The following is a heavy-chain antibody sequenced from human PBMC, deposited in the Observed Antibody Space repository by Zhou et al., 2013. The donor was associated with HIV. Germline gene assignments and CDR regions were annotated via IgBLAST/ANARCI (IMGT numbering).Heavy chain of an antibody. J-gene: IGHJ4*02. Sequence: QVQLVQSGAEVKKPGASVKVSCKASGYTFTDHYLHWVRQAPGQGLQWMGIINPSGGRANYAQKFQGRVTMTRDTSTNTVYMELSSLRPGDTAVYYCARDLNCRPSVVTAMENYWGQGTLVTVSS. CDR3: ARDLNCRPSVVTAMENY. CDR2: INPSGGRA. CDR1: GYTFTDHY. V-gene: IGHV1-46*01. D-gene: IGHD4-4*01.